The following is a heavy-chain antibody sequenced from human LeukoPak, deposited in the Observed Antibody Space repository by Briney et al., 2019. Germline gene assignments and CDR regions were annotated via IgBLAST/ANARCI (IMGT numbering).Heavy chain of an antibody. Sequence: PGGSLRLSCAASGFTFNSYWMSWVRQAPGKGLEWVANIKQDGSEKYYVDSVKGRFTISRDNAKNSLYLQMNSLRAEDTAVYYCARAVVLRGVSFYFDYWGQGTLVTVSS. D-gene: IGHD3-10*01. CDR1: GFTFNSYW. CDR2: IKQDGSEK. V-gene: IGHV3-7*01. J-gene: IGHJ4*02. CDR3: ARAVVLRGVSFYFDY.